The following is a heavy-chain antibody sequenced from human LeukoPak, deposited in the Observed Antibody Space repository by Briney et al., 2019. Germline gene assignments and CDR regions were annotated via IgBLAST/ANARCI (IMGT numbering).Heavy chain of an antibody. CDR3: AKAFCEGYCSSYFDY. D-gene: IGHD2-2*01. J-gene: IGHJ4*02. Sequence: GGSLRLSCAASGFTFSSYWMSWVRQAPGKGLEWVANIKQDGSNKYYADSVKGRFTISRDNSKNTLYLQMNSLRAEDTAVYYCAKAFCEGYCSSYFDYWGQGTLVTVSS. V-gene: IGHV3-7*01. CDR2: IKQDGSNK. CDR1: GFTFSSYW.